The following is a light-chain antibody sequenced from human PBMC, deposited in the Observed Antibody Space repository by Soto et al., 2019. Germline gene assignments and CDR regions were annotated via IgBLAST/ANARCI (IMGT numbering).Light chain of an antibody. CDR3: QQVKNYPLT. CDR2: AAS. CDR1: QGISSY. J-gene: IGKJ4*01. V-gene: IGKV1-9*01. Sequence: DIQLTQSPSFLSASVGDRVTITCRASQGISSYVAWYQQKPGKAPKVLIYAASTLNSGVPSRFSGSGSGTEFTLTISSLQPEDFATYHCQQVKNYPLTSGGGTRVEIK.